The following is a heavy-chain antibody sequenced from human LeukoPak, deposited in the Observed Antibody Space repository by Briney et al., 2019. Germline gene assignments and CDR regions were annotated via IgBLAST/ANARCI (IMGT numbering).Heavy chain of an antibody. Sequence: PGGSLRLSCAASGFAFSDYEMNWVRQAPGKGLEWVSNIGSSGRTIFYADSVKGRFTFSRDNAKNSLYLQMNSLRVEDTAIYYCASRRDYWGQGTLVTVSS. V-gene: IGHV3-48*03. CDR2: IGSSGRTI. CDR1: GFAFSDYE. J-gene: IGHJ4*02. CDR3: ASRRDY.